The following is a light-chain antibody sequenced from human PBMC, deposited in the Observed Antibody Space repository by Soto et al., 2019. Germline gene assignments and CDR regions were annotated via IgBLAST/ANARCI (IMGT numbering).Light chain of an antibody. CDR2: DAS. CDR1: QSISSY. Sequence: DIHITPVPFSLSSSVGDRGTLTFRASQSISSYLNWYQQKPGKAPKLLIYDASSLESGVPSRFSGSGSGTEFTLTISSLQPDDFATYYCQQYNSYWTFGQGTKVDIK. CDR3: QQYNSYWT. J-gene: IGKJ1*01. V-gene: IGKV1-5*01.